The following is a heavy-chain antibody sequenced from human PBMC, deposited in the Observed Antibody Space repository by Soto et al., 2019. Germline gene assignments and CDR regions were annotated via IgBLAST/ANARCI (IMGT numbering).Heavy chain of an antibody. CDR3: ARDGIAAAGPVDYGMDV. J-gene: IGHJ6*02. D-gene: IGHD6-13*01. CDR2: IYYSGST. Sequence: QVQLQESGPGLVKPSETLSLTCTVSGGSISSYYWSWIRQPPGKGLEWIGYIYYSGSTNYNPPLKRRVTISVDTFNNQFSLKLSSVTAADTAVYYCARDGIAAAGPVDYGMDVWGQGTTVTVSS. V-gene: IGHV4-59*01. CDR1: GGSISSYY.